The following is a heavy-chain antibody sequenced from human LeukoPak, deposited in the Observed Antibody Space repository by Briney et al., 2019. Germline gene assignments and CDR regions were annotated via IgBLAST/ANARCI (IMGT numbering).Heavy chain of an antibody. CDR2: ISWNSGSI. D-gene: IGHD6-13*01. CDR1: GFTFDDCA. V-gene: IGHV3-9*01. J-gene: IGHJ4*02. Sequence: GGSLRLSCAASGFTFDDCAMHWVRQAPGKGLEWVSGISWNSGSIGYADSVKGRFTISRDNAKNSLYLQMNSLRAEDTALYYCAKDRGGPFVAAAGLFDYWGQGTLVTVSS. CDR3: AKDRGGPFVAAAGLFDY.